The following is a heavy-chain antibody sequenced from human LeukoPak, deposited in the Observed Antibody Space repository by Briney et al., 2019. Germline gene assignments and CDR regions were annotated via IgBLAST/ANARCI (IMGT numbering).Heavy chain of an antibody. J-gene: IGHJ1*01. V-gene: IGHV4-4*07. CDR3: VSCYTHSGEDFQL. CDR1: GGSISSYY. Sequence: KPSETQSLTCTVSGGSISSYYWSWIRQPAGNGLEWIGRIYTSGSSNYNPPLKCRVTISVDTSKNQFSLKLSSVTAADTAVYYCVSCYTHSGEDFQLWGQGTVVTVS. CDR2: IYTSGSS. D-gene: IGHD2-2*02.